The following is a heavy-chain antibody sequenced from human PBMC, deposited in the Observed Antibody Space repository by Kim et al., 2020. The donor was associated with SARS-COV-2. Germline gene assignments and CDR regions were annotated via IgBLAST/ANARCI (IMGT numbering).Heavy chain of an antibody. CDR2: DGGTT. CDR3: TTLNWFDP. J-gene: IGHJ5*02. Sequence: DGGTTDYAAPVKGRFTISRDDSKNTVYLQIDSLNTEDTAMYYCTTLNWFDPWGQGAQVIVSP. V-gene: IGHV3-15*01.